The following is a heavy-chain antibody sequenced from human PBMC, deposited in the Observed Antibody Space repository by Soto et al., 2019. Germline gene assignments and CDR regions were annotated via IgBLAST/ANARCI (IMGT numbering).Heavy chain of an antibody. J-gene: IGHJ4*02. Sequence: PSETLSLTCAVSGGSISSGGYSWSWIRQPPGKGLEWIGYMYHSGSTYYNPSLKSRVTISIDRSKNQFSLKLSSVTAADTAVYYCARVPDDWGQGILVSLAS. V-gene: IGHV4-30-2*01. D-gene: IGHD2-2*01. CDR3: ARVPDD. CDR1: GGSISSGGYS. CDR2: MYHSGST.